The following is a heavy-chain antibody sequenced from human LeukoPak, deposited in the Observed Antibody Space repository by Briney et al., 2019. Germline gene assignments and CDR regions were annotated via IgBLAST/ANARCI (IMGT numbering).Heavy chain of an antibody. CDR1: GYTFTSYA. D-gene: IGHD3-10*01. V-gene: IGHV7-4-1*02. CDR2: INTNTGNP. Sequence: ASVKVSCKASGYTFTSYAMNWVRQAPGQGLEWMGWINTNTGNPTYAQGFTGRFVFSLDTSVSTAYLQISSLKAEDTAVYYCARGGMVRGKIYYGMDVWGQGTTVTVSS. J-gene: IGHJ6*02. CDR3: ARGGMVRGKIYYGMDV.